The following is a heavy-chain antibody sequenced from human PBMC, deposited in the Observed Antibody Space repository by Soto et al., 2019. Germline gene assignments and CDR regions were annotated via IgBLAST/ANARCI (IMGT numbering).Heavy chain of an antibody. Sequence: SVQVSCKASGGTFSSYAISWVRQAPGQGLEWMGGIIPIFGTASYAQKFQGRVTITADESTSTACMELSSLRSEDTAVYYCASPYYYDSSDYYGMDVWGQGTTVTVS. CDR2: IIPIFGTA. CDR3: ASPYYYDSSDYYGMDV. CDR1: GGTFSSYA. J-gene: IGHJ6*02. V-gene: IGHV1-69*13. D-gene: IGHD3-22*01.